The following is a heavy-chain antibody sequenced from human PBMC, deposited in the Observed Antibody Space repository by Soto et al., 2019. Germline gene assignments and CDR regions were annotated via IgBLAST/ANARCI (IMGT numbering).Heavy chain of an antibody. J-gene: IGHJ4*02. Sequence: SETLSLTCTVSRGSFSSSNYYWGWIRQPPGKGLEWIGSVYFTGSTYYNPSLKNRLTISLDTPKNHFSLKLTSVTAADTALYFCARHYLQSDFDSWGQGTLVTVSS. V-gene: IGHV4-39*01. CDR3: ARHYLQSDFDS. CDR1: RGSFSSSNYY. CDR2: VYFTGST. D-gene: IGHD4-4*01.